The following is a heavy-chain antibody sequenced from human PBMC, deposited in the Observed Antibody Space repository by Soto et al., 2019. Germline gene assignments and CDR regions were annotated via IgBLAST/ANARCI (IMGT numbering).Heavy chain of an antibody. CDR2: INSDGTTT. J-gene: IGHJ4*02. V-gene: IGHV3-74*01. Sequence: EVQLVESGGGLVQPGGSLRLSCAASGFTFNNFWMYWVRQTPEKGLVWVSGINSDGTTTIYADSVKGPFTISRDNAKNSPDLEMNLLTVQVLAIYYFVRGIRWGQGTLVTVSS. CDR3: VRGIR. D-gene: IGHD3-3*02. CDR1: GFTFNNFW.